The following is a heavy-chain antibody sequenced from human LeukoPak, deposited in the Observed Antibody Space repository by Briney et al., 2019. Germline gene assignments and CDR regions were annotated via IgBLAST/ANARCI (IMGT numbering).Heavy chain of an antibody. CDR3: ARGSGLGDFWSGYEY. CDR1: GGSISSYY. Sequence: SETLSLTCTVSGGSISSYYWSWIRQPPGKGLEWIGYIYYSGSTNYNPSLKSRVTISVDTSKNQFSLKLSSGTAADTAVYYCARGSGLGDFWSGYEYWGQGTLVTVSS. J-gene: IGHJ4*02. V-gene: IGHV4-59*01. D-gene: IGHD3-3*01. CDR2: IYYSGST.